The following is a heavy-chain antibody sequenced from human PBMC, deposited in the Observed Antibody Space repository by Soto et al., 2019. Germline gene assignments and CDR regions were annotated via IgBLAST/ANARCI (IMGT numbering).Heavy chain of an antibody. Sequence: QGLLVESGGGVVQPGRSLRLSCAASGFTFSNYGMHWVRQAPGKGLEWVAVISYDGSNKYYADSVKGRFTISRDNSKNTLYLQMNSLGVEDTAVYYCARDRSWGSAYYPNFDYWGQGTLVTVSS. CDR3: ARDRSWGSAYYPNFDY. CDR2: ISYDGSNK. CDR1: GFTFSNYG. D-gene: IGHD3-22*01. V-gene: IGHV3-30*03. J-gene: IGHJ4*02.